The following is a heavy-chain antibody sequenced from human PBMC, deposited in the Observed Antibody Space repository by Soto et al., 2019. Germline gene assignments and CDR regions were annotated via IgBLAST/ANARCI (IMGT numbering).Heavy chain of an antibody. V-gene: IGHV3-21*01. Sequence: EVQLVESGGGLVKPWGSLRLSCAASGFTFSSYSMNWVRQAPGKGLEWVSSISSSSSYIYYADSVKGRFTISRDNAKNSLYLQMNRLRAEDTAVYYCARYLIDSSGYSGDFDYWGQGTLVTVSS. CDR1: GFTFSSYS. CDR3: ARYLIDSSGYSGDFDY. J-gene: IGHJ4*02. CDR2: ISSSSSYI. D-gene: IGHD3-22*01.